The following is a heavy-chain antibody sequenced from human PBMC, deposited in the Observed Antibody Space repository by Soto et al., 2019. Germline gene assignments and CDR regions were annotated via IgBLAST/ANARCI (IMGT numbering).Heavy chain of an antibody. V-gene: IGHV4-59*08. Sequence: PSETLSLTCTVSGGSISSYYWSWIRQPPGKGLEWIGYIYYSGSTDHNPSLKSRVTISVDTSKNQFSLKLSSVTAADTAVYYCARLAQDIVVGPAAMRGGYYYMDVWGKGTTVTVSS. CDR1: GGSISSYY. D-gene: IGHD2-2*01. CDR2: IYYSGST. J-gene: IGHJ6*03. CDR3: ARLAQDIVVGPAAMRGGYYYMDV.